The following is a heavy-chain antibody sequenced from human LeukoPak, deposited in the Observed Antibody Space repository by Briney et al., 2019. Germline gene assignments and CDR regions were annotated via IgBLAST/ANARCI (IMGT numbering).Heavy chain of an antibody. D-gene: IGHD3-10*01. CDR2: INPNSGGT. CDR3: ARAGPLWFGEFHLRWYYYYMDV. J-gene: IGHJ6*03. CDR1: GYTFTAYY. V-gene: IGHV1-2*02. Sequence: ASVKVSCKASGYTFTAYYIHWVRQAPGQRLEWMGWINPNSGGTKYAQNFQGRVTMTRDTSIKTAYMELSGLTSDDTAVYYCARAGPLWFGEFHLRWYYYYMDVWGKGTTVTISS.